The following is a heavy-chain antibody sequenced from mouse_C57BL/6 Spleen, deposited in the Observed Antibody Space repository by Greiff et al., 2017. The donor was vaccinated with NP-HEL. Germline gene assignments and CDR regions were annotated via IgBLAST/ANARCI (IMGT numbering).Heavy chain of an antibody. V-gene: IGHV1-7*01. D-gene: IGHD4-1*01. J-gene: IGHJ2*01. CDR3: ARSWDGDY. CDR1: GYTFTGYW. CDR2: INPSSGYT. Sequence: QVQLQQSGAELMKPGASVKLSCKATGYTFTGYWIEWVKQRPGQGLEWIGYINPSSGYTKYNQKFKDKATLTADKSSSTAYMQMSSLTYEDSAVYYCARSWDGDYWGQGTTLTVSS.